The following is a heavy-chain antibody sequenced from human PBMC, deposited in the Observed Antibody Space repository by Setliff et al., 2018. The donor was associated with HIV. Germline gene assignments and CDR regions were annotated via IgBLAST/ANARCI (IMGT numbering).Heavy chain of an antibody. D-gene: IGHD5-12*01. CDR3: ARVAEMATIGYNYFYMDV. CDR1: GGTFRSYG. Sequence: SVKVSCKAPGGTFRSYGISWVRQAPGQGPEWMAGIIPMFGTTNYAQKFQGRVTITADESTSTAYMELSSLRSDDTAVYYCARVAEMATIGYNYFYMDVWGQGTTVTVSS. CDR2: IIPMFGTT. V-gene: IGHV1-69*13. J-gene: IGHJ6*03.